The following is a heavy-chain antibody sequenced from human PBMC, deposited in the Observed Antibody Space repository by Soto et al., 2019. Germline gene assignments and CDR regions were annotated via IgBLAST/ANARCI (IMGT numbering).Heavy chain of an antibody. V-gene: IGHV4-59*08. D-gene: IGHD1-26*01. CDR3: ASRIVGATPYFDF. J-gene: IGHJ4*02. CDR1: GASISRYY. CDR2: LYYTGST. Sequence: SETLSLTCTVSGASISRYYWSWIRQSPGKGLEWIGYLYYTGSTNYNPSLKSRVTISVDTSKNQFYLKLTSVTAADTAVYYCASRIVGATPYFDFWGQGALVTVSS.